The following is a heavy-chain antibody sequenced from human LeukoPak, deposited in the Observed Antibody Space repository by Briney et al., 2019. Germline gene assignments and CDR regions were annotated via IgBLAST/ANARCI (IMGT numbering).Heavy chain of an antibody. J-gene: IGHJ4*02. CDR2: ISWNSGSI. V-gene: IGHV3-9*01. CDR3: AKDHDSSGWHLFDY. D-gene: IGHD6-19*01. CDR1: GFTFDDYA. Sequence: GGSLRLSCAASGFTFDDYAMHWVRQAPGKGLEWVSGISWNSGSIGYADSVKGRFTISRDNAKNSLYLQMNSLRAEDTALHYCAKDHDSSGWHLFDYWGQGTLVTVSS.